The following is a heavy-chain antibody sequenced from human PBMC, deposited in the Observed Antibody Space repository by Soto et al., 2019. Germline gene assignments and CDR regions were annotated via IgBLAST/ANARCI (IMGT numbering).Heavy chain of an antibody. Sequence: GGSLRLSCAASGFTFNTYAMAWVRQTPGKGLEWVSFITTRGARTYYADPVRGRFTISTDSSRNTLYLQMNSLRPDDTAVYFCARYRSDGSASFDSWGQGTRVTVSS. J-gene: IGHJ4*02. CDR3: ARYRSDGSASFDS. D-gene: IGHD3-9*01. V-gene: IGHV3-23*01. CDR2: ITTRGART. CDR1: GFTFNTYA.